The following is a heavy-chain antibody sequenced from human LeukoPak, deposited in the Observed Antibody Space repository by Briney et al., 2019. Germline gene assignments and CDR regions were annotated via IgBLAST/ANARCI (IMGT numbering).Heavy chain of an antibody. V-gene: IGHV3-23*01. Sequence: PGGSLRLSCAASGFKFSDSWMSWVRRAPGKGLEWVAGISGSGGGTHYADSVKGRFTISRDNSRNTLFLQMNSLRAEDTAVYFCAKRGVVIRVFLVGFHKEANYFDSWGQGALVTVSS. CDR1: GFKFSDSW. CDR2: ISGSGGGT. CDR3: AKRGVVIRVFLVGFHKEANYFDS. D-gene: IGHD3-10*01. J-gene: IGHJ4*02.